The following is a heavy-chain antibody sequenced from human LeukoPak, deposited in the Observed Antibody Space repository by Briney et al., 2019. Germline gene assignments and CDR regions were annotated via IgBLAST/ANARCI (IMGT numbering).Heavy chain of an antibody. Sequence: GGSLRLSCAASGFTFSSYWMGWVRQAPGKGLEWVANIKQDGSEKYYVDSVKGRFTISRDNAKNSLYLQMNSLRAEDTAVYYCARDSGYAALGYWGQGTLVTVSS. D-gene: IGHD5-12*01. CDR3: ARDSGYAALGY. CDR2: IKQDGSEK. J-gene: IGHJ4*02. V-gene: IGHV3-7*01. CDR1: GFTFSSYW.